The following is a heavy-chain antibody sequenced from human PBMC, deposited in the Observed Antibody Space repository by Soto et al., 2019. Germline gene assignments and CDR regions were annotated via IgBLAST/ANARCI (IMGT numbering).Heavy chain of an antibody. CDR2: NYHSGAT. V-gene: IGHV4-4*02. J-gene: IGHJ4*02. CDR3: ARDLGTGTDY. Sequence: QVQLQESGPGLVKPSGTLSLTCAVSGDSITSSNWWSLVRQAPGKGLEWVGENYHSGATTYNPSLRSRATISVAPSNIHCSLKLTSVTAADTAVYFCARDLGTGTDYWGRGTLVTVAS. CDR1: GDSITSSNW. D-gene: IGHD1-1*01.